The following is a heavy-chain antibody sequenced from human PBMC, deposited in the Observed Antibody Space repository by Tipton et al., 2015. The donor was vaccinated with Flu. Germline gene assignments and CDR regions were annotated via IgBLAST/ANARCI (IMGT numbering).Heavy chain of an antibody. Sequence: SLRLSCAVSGFSFSSYGMHWVRQAPGKGLEWVSGFGATGGNTYFADSVKGRFTISRDNFKNTLYLQMNSLRAEDTAVYYCAKVIPELVAGLDSWGQGTLVTVSS. J-gene: IGHJ4*02. V-gene: IGHV3-23*01. CDR1: GFSFSSYG. D-gene: IGHD6-19*01. CDR2: FGATGGNT. CDR3: AKVIPELVAGLDS.